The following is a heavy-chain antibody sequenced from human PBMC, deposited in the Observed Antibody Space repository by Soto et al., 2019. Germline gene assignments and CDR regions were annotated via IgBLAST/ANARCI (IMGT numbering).Heavy chain of an antibody. CDR2: INPNTGVT. CDR1: GYSFTGYF. Sequence: ASVKVSCKASGYSFTGYFIHWVRQAPGQGLEWMGWINPNTGVTNYAQRFKGRVTMTRDTSITTAYVDLTSLTSDDTAVYYCAGEGPDPCFDPWGQEPRVTVSS. V-gene: IGHV1-2*02. CDR3: AGEGPDPCFDP. J-gene: IGHJ5*02.